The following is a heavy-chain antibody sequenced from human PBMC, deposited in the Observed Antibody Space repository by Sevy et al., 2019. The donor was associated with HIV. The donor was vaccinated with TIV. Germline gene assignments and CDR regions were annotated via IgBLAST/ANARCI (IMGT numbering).Heavy chain of an antibody. V-gene: IGHV3-48*03. D-gene: IGHD3-22*01. CDR3: AREGHSTMIVVVNGAFGI. CDR2: ISSSGSTI. CDR1: GFTFSSYE. Sequence: GSLRLSCAASGFTFSSYEMNWVRQAPGKGLEWVSYISSSGSTIYNADSVKGRFTISRDNAKNSLYLQMKSLRAEDTAVYYCAREGHSTMIVVVNGAFGIWGQGTMVTVSS. J-gene: IGHJ3*02.